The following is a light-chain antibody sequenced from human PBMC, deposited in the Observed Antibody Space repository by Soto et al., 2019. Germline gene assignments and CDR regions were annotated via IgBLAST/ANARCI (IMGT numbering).Light chain of an antibody. V-gene: IGLV2-23*01. CDR1: SRDVGSYNL. Sequence: HSVLTQPASMSGSPEQSITISCTGTSRDVGSYNLVSWYQKHPGKAPKLIIYEGSKRPSGVSDRFSGSKSGNTASLTISGLQAEDESDYYCCSYAGSNTWVFGGGTKLTVL. CDR3: CSYAGSNTWV. J-gene: IGLJ3*02. CDR2: EGS.